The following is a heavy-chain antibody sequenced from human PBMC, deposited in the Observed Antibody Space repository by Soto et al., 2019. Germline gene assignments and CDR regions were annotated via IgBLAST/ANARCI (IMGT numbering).Heavy chain of an antibody. CDR1: GFTFSTFW. V-gene: IGHV3-74*01. D-gene: IGHD5-18*01. CDR3: ARLYSSLSSYDY. J-gene: IGHJ4*02. Sequence: EVQLVESGGGLVQPGGSLRLSCAASGFTFSTFWMHWVRQAPGKGLVWVSRISSDGSRTSYADSVKGRFTISRDNAKNTLYVQMNSLRAEDTAIYCCARLYSSLSSYDYWGQGTLVTVSS. CDR2: ISSDGSRT.